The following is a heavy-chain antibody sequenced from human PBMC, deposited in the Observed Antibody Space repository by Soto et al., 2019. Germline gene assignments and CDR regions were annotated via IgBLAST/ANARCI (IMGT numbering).Heavy chain of an antibody. D-gene: IGHD1-20*01. CDR2: ISSSSSTI. Sequence: TGGSLRLSCAASGFTFSSYSMNWVRQAPGKGLEWVSYISSSSSTIYYADSVKGRFTISRDNAKNSLYLQMNSLRAEDTAVYYCARVIRISSIWFDPWGQGTLVTVSS. CDR3: ARVIRISSIWFDP. J-gene: IGHJ5*02. CDR1: GFTFSSYS. V-gene: IGHV3-48*01.